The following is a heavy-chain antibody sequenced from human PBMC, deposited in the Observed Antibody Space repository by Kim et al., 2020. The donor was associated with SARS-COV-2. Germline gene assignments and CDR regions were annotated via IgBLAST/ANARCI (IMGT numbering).Heavy chain of an antibody. Sequence: GGSLRLSCAASGFTFSSYAMSWVRQAPGKGLEWVSAISGSGGSTYYADSVKGRFTISRDNSKNTLYLQMNSLRAEDTAVYYCAKAAATYYYDSSGYFGVYWGQGTLVTVSS. CDR3: AKAAATYYYDSSGYFGVY. V-gene: IGHV3-23*01. D-gene: IGHD3-22*01. CDR2: ISGSGGST. J-gene: IGHJ4*02. CDR1: GFTFSSYA.